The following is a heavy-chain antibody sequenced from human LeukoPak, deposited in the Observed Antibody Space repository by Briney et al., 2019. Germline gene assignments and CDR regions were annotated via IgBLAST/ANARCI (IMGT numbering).Heavy chain of an antibody. CDR3: AKDRQSRGSLGFDY. CDR1: GFTFSTYG. V-gene: IGHV3-30*18. D-gene: IGHD3-22*01. Sequence: GRSLRLSCAASGFTFSTYGMHWVRQAPGKGLEWVAVISYDGSNEFYADSVKGRFTISRDNSKNTLYVQMNSLRAEDTAVYYCAKDRQSRGSLGFDYWGQGALVIVSS. J-gene: IGHJ4*02. CDR2: ISYDGSNE.